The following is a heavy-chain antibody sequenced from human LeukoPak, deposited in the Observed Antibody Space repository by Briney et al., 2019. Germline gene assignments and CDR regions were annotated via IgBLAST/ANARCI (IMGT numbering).Heavy chain of an antibody. V-gene: IGHV3-21*01. D-gene: IGHD3-10*02. CDR3: ATVSFTMMGDI. CDR1: GFTFNIYT. Sequence: NTGGSLRLSCAASGFTFNIYTMNWVRQAPGKGLEWVSSIDSNSNFKYYADSVSGRFTISRDNAKNSVFLQMNSLRAEDTAVYYCATVSFTMMGDIWGQGTMVTVSS. J-gene: IGHJ3*02. CDR2: IDSNSNFK.